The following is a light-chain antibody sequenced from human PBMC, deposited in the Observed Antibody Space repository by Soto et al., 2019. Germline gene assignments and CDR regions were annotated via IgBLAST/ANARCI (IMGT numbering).Light chain of an antibody. V-gene: IGKV3-15*01. CDR1: QSVSNN. J-gene: IGKJ4*01. CDR2: GAS. Sequence: ETVLTQSPGTLSLSPPDRATLSCRASQSVSNNLAWYQQKPGQTPRLVIYGASNRATGVPARFSGSGSGTEFTLTISSLQSEDFAVYYCQQRSNWITFGGGTKVDIK. CDR3: QQRSNWIT.